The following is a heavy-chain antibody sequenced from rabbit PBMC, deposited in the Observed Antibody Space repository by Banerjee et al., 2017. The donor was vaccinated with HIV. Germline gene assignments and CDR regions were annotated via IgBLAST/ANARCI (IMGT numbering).Heavy chain of an antibody. CDR2: IWTGSDGT. V-gene: IGHV1S40*01. J-gene: IGHJ6*01. CDR3: ARGDTAYAYAMGL. Sequence: QSLEESGGDLVKPGASLALTCTASGFSFSSSYWICWVRQAPGKGLEWIACIWTGSDGTWYASWAKGRFTISKSSSTTVTLQMTSLTAADTATYFCARGDTAYAYAMGLWGPGTLVTVS. CDR1: GFSFSSSYW. D-gene: IGHD6-1*01.